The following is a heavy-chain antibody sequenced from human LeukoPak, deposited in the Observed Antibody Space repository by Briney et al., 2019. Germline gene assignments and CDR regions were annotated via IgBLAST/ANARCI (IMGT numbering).Heavy chain of an antibody. Sequence: ASVKVSCKASGYTFNGHYMHWVRQAPGQGLEWMGWVNPNSGGTNYAQKFQGRVTMTEDTSTDTAYMELSSLRSEDTAVYYCATLSITARPRWHWFDPWGQGTLVTVSS. CDR3: ATLSITARPRWHWFDP. J-gene: IGHJ5*02. V-gene: IGHV1-2*02. CDR2: VNPNSGGT. CDR1: GYTFNGHY. D-gene: IGHD6-6*01.